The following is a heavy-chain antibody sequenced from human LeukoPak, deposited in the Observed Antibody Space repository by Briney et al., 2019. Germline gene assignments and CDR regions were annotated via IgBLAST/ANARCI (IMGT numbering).Heavy chain of an antibody. V-gene: IGHV1-69*05. J-gene: IGHJ4*02. CDR2: IIPIFGTA. CDR3: ARGPYGDYEPFGFDY. CDR1: GGTFSSYA. Sequence: SVKVSCKASGGTFSSYAISWVRQASGQGLEWMGRIIPIFGTANYAQKFQGRVTITTDESTSTAYMELSSLRSEDTAVYYRARGPYGDYEPFGFDYWGQGTLVTVSS. D-gene: IGHD4-17*01.